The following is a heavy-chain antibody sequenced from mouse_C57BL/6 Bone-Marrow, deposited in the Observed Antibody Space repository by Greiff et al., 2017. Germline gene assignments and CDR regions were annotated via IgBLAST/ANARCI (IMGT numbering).Heavy chain of an antibody. Sequence: QVQLQQPGAELVMPGASVKLSCKASGYTFTSYWMHWVKQRPGQGLEWIGEIDPSDSYTNYNQKFKGKSTLTVDKSSSTAYRQLSSLTSEDSAVYYCARSSVLLRRYYYAMDYWGQGTSVTVSS. CDR1: GYTFTSYW. D-gene: IGHD1-1*01. CDR3: ARSSVLLRRYYYAMDY. CDR2: IDPSDSYT. J-gene: IGHJ4*01. V-gene: IGHV1-69*01.